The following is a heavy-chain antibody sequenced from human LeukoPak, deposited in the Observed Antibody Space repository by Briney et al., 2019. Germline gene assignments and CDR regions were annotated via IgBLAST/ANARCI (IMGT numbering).Heavy chain of an antibody. D-gene: IGHD2-2*01. CDR1: GYTFSGYY. CDR3: ARVPPYCSSTSCYARFDY. J-gene: IGHJ4*02. CDR2: INPNSGGT. Sequence: ASVKASCKASGYTFSGYYMHWVRQAPGQGLEWMGWINPNSGGTNYAQKFQGRVTMTRDTSISTAYMELSRLRSDDTAVYYCARVPPYCSSTSCYARFDYWGQGTLVTVSS. V-gene: IGHV1-2*02.